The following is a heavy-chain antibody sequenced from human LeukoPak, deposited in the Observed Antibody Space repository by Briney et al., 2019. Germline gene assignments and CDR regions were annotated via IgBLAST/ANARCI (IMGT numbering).Heavy chain of an antibody. V-gene: IGHV4-59*01. J-gene: IGHJ5*02. Sequence: SETLSLTCTVSGGSISRYYWSWIRQPPGKGLEWIGYIYYSGSTNYNPSLKSRVTISVDTSKNQFSLKLSSVTAADTAVYYCARGAAVTSWFDPWGQGTLVTVSS. CDR2: IYYSGST. CDR1: GGSISRYY. CDR3: ARGAAVTSWFDP. D-gene: IGHD4-17*01.